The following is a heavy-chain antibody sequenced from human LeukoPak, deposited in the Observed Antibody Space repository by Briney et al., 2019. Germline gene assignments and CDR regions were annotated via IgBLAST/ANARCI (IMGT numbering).Heavy chain of an antibody. V-gene: IGHV4-59*08. J-gene: IGHJ4*02. Sequence: SETLSLTCTVSGGSISTYYWSWIRQPPGKGLEWIAYIYSSGHTNYNPSLKGRVTISVDTSKNQFSLKLSSVTAADTAVYYCARHSAGGIAAAGKDYWGQGTLVTVSS. CDR2: IYSSGHT. D-gene: IGHD6-13*01. CDR3: ARHSAGGIAAAGKDY. CDR1: GGSISTYY.